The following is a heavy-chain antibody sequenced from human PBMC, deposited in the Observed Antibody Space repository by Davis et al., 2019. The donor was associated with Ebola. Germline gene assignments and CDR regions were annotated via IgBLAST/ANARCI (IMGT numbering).Heavy chain of an antibody. Sequence: SVQVSCQASVYTFTSYALHWVRPAPGHRLAWMGRIIPVVDTKDYAQKFQGRVTLTADKATNTAYMELSGLRFDDTAVYYCARGKGVDPWGQGTLVSVTS. CDR3: ARGKGVDP. CDR1: VYTFTSYA. CDR2: IIPVVDTK. D-gene: IGHD3-16*01. J-gene: IGHJ5*02. V-gene: IGHV1-69*04.